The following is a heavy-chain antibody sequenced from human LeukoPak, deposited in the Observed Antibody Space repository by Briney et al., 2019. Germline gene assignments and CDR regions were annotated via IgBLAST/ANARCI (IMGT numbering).Heavy chain of an antibody. V-gene: IGHV3-48*03. CDR3: ARDRSRELLGYYFDY. Sequence: GGAPRLSCAASGFTFSSYEWNGFGQAPGKGLDGVSYISSSGSTIYYADSVKGRFTISRDNAKNSLYLQMNGLRAEDTAVYYCARDRSRELLGYYFDYWGQGTLVTVSS. J-gene: IGHJ4*02. CDR1: GFTFSSYE. CDR2: ISSSGSTI. D-gene: IGHD1-26*01.